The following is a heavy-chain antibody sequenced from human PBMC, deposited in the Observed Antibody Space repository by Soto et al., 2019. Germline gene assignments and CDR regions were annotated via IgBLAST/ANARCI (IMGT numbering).Heavy chain of an antibody. CDR3: XKXXXXXGXFYGMDV. CDR1: GLSFSSYA. Sequence: EVQLLESGGGLVQPGGSLRLSCAASGLSFSSYALSWVRQAPGXGLXWVSVISGSGGSTYHADSVKGRFTISRDNSXXXXXLXXXXXXXXXXXXXXXXKXXXXXGXFYGMDVWGQGTTVTVSS. CDR2: ISGSGGST. J-gene: IGHJ6*02. V-gene: IGHV3-23*01.